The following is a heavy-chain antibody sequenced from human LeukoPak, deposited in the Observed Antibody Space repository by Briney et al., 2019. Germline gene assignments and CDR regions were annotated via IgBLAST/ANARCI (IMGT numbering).Heavy chain of an antibody. CDR2: IYSGGST. J-gene: IGHJ4*02. CDR1: GFTVSSNF. D-gene: IGHD3-16*01. V-gene: IGHV3-66*01. CDR3: ARSSPRLRLGVGY. Sequence: PGGSLRLSCAASGFTVSSNFMAWVRQAPGKGLEWVSVIYSGGSTYYADSVKGRFTISRDNSKNTLYLQMNSLRAEDTAVYYCARSSPRLRLGVGYWGQGTLVTVSS.